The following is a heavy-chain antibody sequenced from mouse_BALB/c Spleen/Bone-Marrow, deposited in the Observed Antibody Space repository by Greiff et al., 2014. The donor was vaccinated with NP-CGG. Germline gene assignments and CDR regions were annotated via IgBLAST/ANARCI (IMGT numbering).Heavy chain of an antibody. CDR3: TRGRRDYGWYFDV. Sequence: EVQVVESGGDLVKPGGSLKLSCAASGFTFSGYAMSWVRQTPEKRLEWVASISNGGSTYYPDSVKGRFTISRDNARNILYLQMTRLRSEDTAMYYCTRGRRDYGWYFDVWGAGTTVTVSS. D-gene: IGHD2-4*01. CDR1: GFTFSGYA. J-gene: IGHJ1*01. V-gene: IGHV5-6-5*01. CDR2: ISNGGST.